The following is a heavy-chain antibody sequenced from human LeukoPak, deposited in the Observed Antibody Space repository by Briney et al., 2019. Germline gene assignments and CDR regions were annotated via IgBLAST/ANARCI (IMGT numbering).Heavy chain of an antibody. CDR3: ARVTYYYDSSGWEGFDY. D-gene: IGHD3-22*01. Sequence: GASVKVSCKASGGTFSTYAISWVRQAPGQGLEWMGGIIPIFGTANYAQKFQGRVTMTRNTSISTAYMELSSLRSEDTAVYYCARVTYYYDSSGWEGFDYWGQGTLVTVSS. J-gene: IGHJ4*02. V-gene: IGHV1-69*05. CDR1: GGTFSTYA. CDR2: IIPIFGTA.